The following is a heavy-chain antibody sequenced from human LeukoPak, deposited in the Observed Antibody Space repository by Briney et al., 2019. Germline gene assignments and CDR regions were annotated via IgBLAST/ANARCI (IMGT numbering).Heavy chain of an antibody. CDR2: TYYRSKWYN. D-gene: IGHD2-15*01. J-gene: IGHJ4*02. CDR3: AHASGYFDY. V-gene: IGHV6-1*01. Sequence: SQTLSLTCAISGDSFSSKSVAWNWIRQSPSRGLEWLGRTYYRSKWYNEYAISVKSRITINPDTTKNQFSLQLNSVTPEDTAVYYCAHASGYFDYWGQGTLVTVSP. CDR1: GDSFSSKSVA.